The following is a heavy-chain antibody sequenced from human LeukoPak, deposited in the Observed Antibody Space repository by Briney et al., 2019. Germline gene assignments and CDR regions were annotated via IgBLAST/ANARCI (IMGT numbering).Heavy chain of an antibody. D-gene: IGHD3-22*01. CDR1: GFTFSSYW. CDR3: ARRTYYYDSSGYSGLFDY. V-gene: IGHV3-7*01. J-gene: IGHJ4*02. CDR2: IKQDGSEK. Sequence: PGGSLRLSCAASGFTFSSYWMSWVRQAPGKGLEWVANIKQDGSEKYYVDSVKGRFTISRDNAKNSLYLQMNSLRAEDTAVYYCARRTYYYDSSGYSGLFDYWGQGTLVTVSS.